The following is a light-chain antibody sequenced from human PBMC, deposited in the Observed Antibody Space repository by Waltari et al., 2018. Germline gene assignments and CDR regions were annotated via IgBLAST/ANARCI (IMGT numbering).Light chain of an antibody. J-gene: IGKJ1*01. V-gene: IGKV1-39*01. CDR2: AAS. CDR1: QSISSY. Sequence: MTQSPATLSVSPGERVTITCRASQSISSYLNWYQQKPGKAPKLLIYAASSLQSGVPSRFSGSGSGTDFTLTISSLQPEDFATYYCQQSYSTPSWTFGQGTKVEIK. CDR3: QQSYSTPSWT.